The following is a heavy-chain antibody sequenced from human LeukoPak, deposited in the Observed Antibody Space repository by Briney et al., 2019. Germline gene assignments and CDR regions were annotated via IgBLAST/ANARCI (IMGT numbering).Heavy chain of an antibody. V-gene: IGHV4-59*01. CDR2: IYYSGST. CDR1: GGSISSYY. D-gene: IGHD3-22*01. CDR3: AGASYDSSGVH. J-gene: IGHJ4*02. Sequence: SETLSLTCTVSGGSISSYYWSWIRKPPGKGLEWIGYIYYSGSTNYNPSLKSRVTISVDTSKNQFSLKLSSVTAADTAVYYCAGASYDSSGVHWGQGTLVTVSS.